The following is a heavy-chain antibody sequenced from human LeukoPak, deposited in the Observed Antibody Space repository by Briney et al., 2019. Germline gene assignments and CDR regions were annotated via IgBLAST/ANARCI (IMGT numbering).Heavy chain of an antibody. J-gene: IGHJ4*02. CDR3: AANYYDSSGYYYPFDY. Sequence: SETLFLSCTVSGGSISSYYWSWIRQPPGKGLEWIGYIYYSGSTNYNPSLKSRVTISVDTSKNQFSLKLSSVTAADTAVYYCAANYYDSSGYYYPFDYWGQGTLVTVSS. CDR1: GGSISSYY. CDR2: IYYSGST. V-gene: IGHV4-59*01. D-gene: IGHD3-22*01.